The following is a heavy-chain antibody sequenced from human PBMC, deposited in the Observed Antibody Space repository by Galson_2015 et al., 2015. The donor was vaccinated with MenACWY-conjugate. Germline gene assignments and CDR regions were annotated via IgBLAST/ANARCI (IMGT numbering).Heavy chain of an antibody. D-gene: IGHD5-18*01. CDR3: ARKDGATYGYNDY. Sequence: SLRLSRAGSGFIFTDYDMHWVRQAPGKELEYVSAISTYGGSTYYADSVKGRFTISRDNSKNMLFLQMGSLRVEDTAVYYCARKDGATYGYNDYWGQGTLVIVSS. V-gene: IGHV3-64*02. J-gene: IGHJ4*02. CDR2: ISTYGGST. CDR1: GFIFTDYD.